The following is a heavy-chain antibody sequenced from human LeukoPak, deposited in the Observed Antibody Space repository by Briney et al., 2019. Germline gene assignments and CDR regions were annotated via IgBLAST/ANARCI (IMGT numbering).Heavy chain of an antibody. Sequence: GGSLRLSCAASGFTFSSYAMSWVRQAPGKGLEWVSAISGSGGSTYYADSVKGRFTISRDNSKNTLYLQMNSLRAEDTAVYYCARGGGRDGYTLQTYYFDYWGQGTLVTVSS. J-gene: IGHJ4*02. CDR2: ISGSGGST. V-gene: IGHV3-23*01. CDR1: GFTFSSYA. D-gene: IGHD5-24*01. CDR3: ARGGGRDGYTLQTYYFDY.